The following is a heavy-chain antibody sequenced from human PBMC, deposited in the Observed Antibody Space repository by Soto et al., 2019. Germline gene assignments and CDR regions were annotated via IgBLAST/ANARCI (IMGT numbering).Heavy chain of an antibody. CDR1: GGTFSSYA. D-gene: IGHD6-13*01. CDR2: IIPIFGTA. Sequence: SVKVSCKSSGGTFSSYAISWVRQAPGQGLEWMGGIIPIFGTANYAQKFQGRVTITADESTSTAYMELSSLRSEDTAVYYCARDRSPGIAAAGPKLSNWFDPRGQGTLVTVSS. V-gene: IGHV1-69*13. J-gene: IGHJ5*02. CDR3: ARDRSPGIAAAGPKLSNWFDP.